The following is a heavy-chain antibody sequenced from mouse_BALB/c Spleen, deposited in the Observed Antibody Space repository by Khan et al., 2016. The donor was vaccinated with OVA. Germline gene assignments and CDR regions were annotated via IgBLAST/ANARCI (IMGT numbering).Heavy chain of an antibody. Sequence: VQLKESGPGLVKPSQSLSLTCTVTGYSITSDCAWNWIRQFPGNKLEWMGYISYSGRTSYNPSLKSRISITRDTSKNQFFLQLNSVTTEDTATYYCARSVTITTVVATDFDCWGQGTTLTVSS. CDR2: ISYSGRT. CDR1: GYSITSDCA. J-gene: IGHJ2*01. V-gene: IGHV3-2*02. CDR3: ARSVTITTVVATDFDC. D-gene: IGHD1-1*01.